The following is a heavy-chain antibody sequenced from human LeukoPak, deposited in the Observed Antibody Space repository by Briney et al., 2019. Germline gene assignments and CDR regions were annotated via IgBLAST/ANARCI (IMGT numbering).Heavy chain of an antibody. V-gene: IGHV3-53*01. D-gene: IGHD3-10*01. CDR1: GFTVSSNY. Sequence: GGSLRLSCAASGFTVSSNYMNWVRQAPGKGLEWVSVIYSGGSAYYADSVKGRFTISRDNSKNTLYLQMNSLRAEDTAVYYCARDRDANWFDPWGQGTLVTVSS. CDR3: ARDRDANWFDP. CDR2: IYSGGSA. J-gene: IGHJ5*02.